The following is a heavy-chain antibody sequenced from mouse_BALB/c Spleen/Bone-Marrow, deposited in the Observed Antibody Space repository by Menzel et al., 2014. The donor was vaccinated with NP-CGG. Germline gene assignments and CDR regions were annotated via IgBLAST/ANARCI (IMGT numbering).Heavy chain of an antibody. J-gene: IGHJ4*01. Sequence: VKLVESGPELVKPGASVRISCKASGYTFASYYIHWVKQRPGQGLEWIGWIYPGNVNTKYNEKFKGKATLTADKSSSTAYMQLSSLTSEDSAVYFCARWGNYGDYAMDYWGQGTPVTVSS. D-gene: IGHD2-1*01. CDR1: GYTFASYY. V-gene: IGHV1S56*01. CDR3: ARWGNYGDYAMDY. CDR2: IYPGNVNT.